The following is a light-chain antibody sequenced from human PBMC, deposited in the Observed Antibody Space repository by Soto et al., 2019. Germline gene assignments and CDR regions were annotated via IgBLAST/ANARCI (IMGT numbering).Light chain of an antibody. CDR1: QSIARF. Sequence: DIQMTQSPSSLFASVGDRVTISCRASQSIARFLNWYQQKPGKAPNLLIYASSTLQSGVPSSFSGSGSGTDFTLTINSLQPDAFATYYCQQYNSYPWTFGQGTKV. J-gene: IGKJ1*01. CDR3: QQYNSYPWT. CDR2: ASS. V-gene: IGKV1-39*01.